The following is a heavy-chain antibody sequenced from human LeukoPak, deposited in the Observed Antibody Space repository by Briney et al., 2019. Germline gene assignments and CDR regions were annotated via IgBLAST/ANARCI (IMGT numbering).Heavy chain of an antibody. CDR3: ARAASITMIVVALYGMDV. CDR2: INPNSGGT. D-gene: IGHD3-22*01. J-gene: IGHJ6*02. Sequence: ASVKVSCKASGYTFTGYYMHWVRQAPGQGLEWMGWINPNSGGTNYAQKFLGRVTMTRDTSISTAYMELSRLRSDDTAVYYCARAASITMIVVALYGMDVWGQGTTVTVSS. V-gene: IGHV1-2*02. CDR1: GYTFTGYY.